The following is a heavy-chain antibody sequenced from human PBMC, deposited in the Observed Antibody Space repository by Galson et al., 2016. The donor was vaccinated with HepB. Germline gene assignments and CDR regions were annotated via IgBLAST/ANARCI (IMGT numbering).Heavy chain of an antibody. Sequence: SVKVSCKASGYTFSRSPISWVRQAPGRRLEWMGDIITMFGAAHFAEKFQDRLTITADKSTATAYMELSSLTSDDTALYYCVRANMRDYIMTFDLWGQGTMVTVSS. CDR3: VRANMRDYIMTFDL. J-gene: IGHJ3*01. V-gene: IGHV1-69*06. CDR2: IITMFGAA. D-gene: IGHD4-11*01. CDR1: GYTFSRSP.